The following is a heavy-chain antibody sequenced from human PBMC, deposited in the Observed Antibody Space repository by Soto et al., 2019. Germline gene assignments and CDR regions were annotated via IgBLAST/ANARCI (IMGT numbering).Heavy chain of an antibody. CDR1: GFTFSSYG. CDR2: ILFDGSNQ. D-gene: IGHD2-15*01. CDR3: AREAYSGATSCDPFAY. Sequence: QVQLVESGGGVVQPGTSLRLSCAASGFTFSSYGMHWVRQAPGKGLERVAIILFDGSNQYYADSVKGRFTISRDNSKNTVYVQMNSLRVEDTAVYYCAREAYSGATSCDPFAYWGQGTLVTVSS. J-gene: IGHJ4*02. V-gene: IGHV3-30*03.